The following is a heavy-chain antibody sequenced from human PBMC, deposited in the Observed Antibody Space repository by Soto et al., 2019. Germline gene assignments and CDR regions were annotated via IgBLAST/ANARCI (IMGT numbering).Heavy chain of an antibody. CDR1: GFTFSYYW. Sequence: PGGSLRLSCAASGFTFSYYWMHWFRQAPGKGLVWVSRVHSDGSSTTYADSVKGRFSISRDNARNTVYLQMNSLRVEDIAVYYCARGDRGAFDLWGQGTVVTVSS. D-gene: IGHD1-26*01. V-gene: IGHV3-74*01. CDR3: ARGDRGAFDL. CDR2: VHSDGSST. J-gene: IGHJ3*01.